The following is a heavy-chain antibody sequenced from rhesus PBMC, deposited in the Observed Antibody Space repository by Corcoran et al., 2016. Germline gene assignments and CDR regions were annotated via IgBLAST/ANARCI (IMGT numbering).Heavy chain of an antibody. J-gene: IGHJ4*01. D-gene: IGHD2-2*01. CDR3: ARYCTSTTCYANYFDY. CDR2: IYGGSGRT. CDR1: GCSLSRNY. V-gene: IGHV4-147*01. Sequence: HVQLQASGPGLVKPSATLSLTCSASGCSLSRNYWSWIRPSPGKGPEWIGYIYGGSGRTSYNPALKSRVTISTDTSKNQFSLKLSSVTAADTAVYYCARYCTSTTCYANYFDYWGQGVLVTVSS.